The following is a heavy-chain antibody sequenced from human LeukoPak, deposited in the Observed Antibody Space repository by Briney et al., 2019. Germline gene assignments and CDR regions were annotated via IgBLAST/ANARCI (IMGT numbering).Heavy chain of an antibody. D-gene: IGHD6-19*01. J-gene: IGHJ4*02. CDR3: ARAIAVAGTGVLI. CDR1: GFTFSSYA. Sequence: PGGSLRLSCSASGFTFSSYAMHWVRQAPGKGLEWVAVISYDGSNKYYADSVKGRFTISRDNSKNTLYLQMNSLRAEDTAVYYCARAIAVAGTGVLIWGQGTLVTVSS. V-gene: IGHV3-30-3*01. CDR2: ISYDGSNK.